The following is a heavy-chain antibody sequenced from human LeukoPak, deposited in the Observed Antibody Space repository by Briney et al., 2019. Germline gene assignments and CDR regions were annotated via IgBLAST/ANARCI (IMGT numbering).Heavy chain of an antibody. D-gene: IGHD2-15*01. Sequence: GGSLRLSCAASGFTFSSYAMSWVRQAPGKGLEWVSSISGSGGDPYYADSVKGRFTISRDNSKNTLYLQMNSLRAEDTAVYYCAKGSFGYCSGGSCYVDYWGQGTLVTVSS. V-gene: IGHV3-23*01. CDR3: AKGSFGYCSGGSCYVDY. CDR1: GFTFSSYA. CDR2: ISGSGGDP. J-gene: IGHJ4*02.